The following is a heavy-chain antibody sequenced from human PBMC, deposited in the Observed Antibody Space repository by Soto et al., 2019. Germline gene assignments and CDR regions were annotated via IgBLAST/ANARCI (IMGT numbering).Heavy chain of an antibody. CDR2: ITPLYGTA. V-gene: IGHV1-69*06. Sequence: QVQLVQSGAEVKKPGSSVKVSCKASGGTFTMNAVNWVRQGPGQGLEWMGGITPLYGTANYAQSFQGRVTITADRSTSTVYMELSGLRAEDTAVDYCARRGSASGVDYSYGMEVWGQGTTVTVSS. D-gene: IGHD6-6*01. CDR3: ARRGSASGVDYSYGMEV. J-gene: IGHJ6*02. CDR1: GGTFTMNA.